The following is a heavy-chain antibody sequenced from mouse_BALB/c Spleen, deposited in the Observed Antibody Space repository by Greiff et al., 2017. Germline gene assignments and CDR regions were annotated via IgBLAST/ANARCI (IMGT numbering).Heavy chain of an antibody. D-gene: IGHD1-1*01. CDR2: ISYSGST. J-gene: IGHJ4*01. CDR1: GYSITSDYA. V-gene: IGHV3-2*02. CDR3: ARWSYGSRGAMDY. Sequence: EVKLVESGPGLVKPSQSLSLTCTVTGYSITSDYAWNWIRQFPGNKLEWMGYISYSGSTSYNPSLKSRISITRDTSKNQFFLQLNSVTTEDTATYYCARWSYGSRGAMDYWGQGTSVTVSS.